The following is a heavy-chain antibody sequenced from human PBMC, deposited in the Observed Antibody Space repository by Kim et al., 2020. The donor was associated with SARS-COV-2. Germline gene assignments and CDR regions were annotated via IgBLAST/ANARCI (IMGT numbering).Heavy chain of an antibody. D-gene: IGHD3-10*01. Sequence: GGSLRLSCAASGFTFSSYAMHWVRQAPGKGLEWVAVISYDGSNKYYADSVKGRFTISRDNSKNTLYLQMNSLRAEDTAVYYCARDLMVRGVIINGMDVWGQGTTVTVSS. J-gene: IGHJ6*02. CDR1: GFTFSSYA. CDR3: ARDLMVRGVIINGMDV. CDR2: ISYDGSNK. V-gene: IGHV3-30*04.